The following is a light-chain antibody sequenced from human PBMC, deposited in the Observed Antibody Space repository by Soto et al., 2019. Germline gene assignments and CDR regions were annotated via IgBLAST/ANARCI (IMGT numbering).Light chain of an antibody. CDR2: EGS. CDR3: CSYAGSSTFDVV. Sequence: QSALTQPASVSGSPGQSITISCTGTSSDVGSYNLVTWYQHHPGKAPKLTIYEGSKRPSGVSNRFSGSKSGNTASLTISGLQAEDEGDYYCCSYAGSSTFDVVFGRGTKLTVL. V-gene: IGLV2-23*03. J-gene: IGLJ2*01. CDR1: SSDVGSYNL.